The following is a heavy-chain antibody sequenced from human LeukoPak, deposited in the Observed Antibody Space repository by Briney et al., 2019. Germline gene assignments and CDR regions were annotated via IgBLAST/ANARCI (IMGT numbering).Heavy chain of an antibody. CDR1: GFSFSGYA. CDR2: ISGSGDNT. V-gene: IGHV3-23*01. CDR3: AKRYGYTTGWLFDF. J-gene: IGHJ4*02. Sequence: GGSLRLSCAASGFSFSGYAMSWVRQAPGKGLEWVSSISGSGDNTYYAESVKGRFTISRDNSKNTLFLQMNSLRAEDTAVFYCAKRYGYTTGWLFDFWGQGTLVTVSS. D-gene: IGHD3-16*01.